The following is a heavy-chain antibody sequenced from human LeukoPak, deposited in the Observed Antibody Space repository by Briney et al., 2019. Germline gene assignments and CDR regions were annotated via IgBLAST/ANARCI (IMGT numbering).Heavy chain of an antibody. V-gene: IGHV3-23*01. D-gene: IGHD3-10*01. CDR2: ISSSGSTT. CDR3: ARAVWFGELSRFDAFDI. Sequence: AGGSLRLSCAGSGFTFTNYAMSWVRQAPGKGLEWVSSISSSGSTTHYADSVKGRFTISRDNSKNTIYLQMNSLRAEDTAVYYCARAVWFGELSRFDAFDIWGQGTMVTVSS. CDR1: GFTFTNYA. J-gene: IGHJ3*02.